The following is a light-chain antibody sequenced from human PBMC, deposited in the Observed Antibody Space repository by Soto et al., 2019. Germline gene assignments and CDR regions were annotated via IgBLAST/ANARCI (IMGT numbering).Light chain of an antibody. CDR2: VAP. J-gene: IGKJ1*01. V-gene: IGKV1-39*01. Sequence: DIQMTQSPSSLSASVGDHVTITCRASQNIETYLNWYQVKLGIAPKLLLSVAPGFQGEVPSYFSGSGSGTDFTLTISSLQPEDFATYYCQQNYNSPRTFGQGTKVDIK. CDR1: QNIETY. CDR3: QQNYNSPRT.